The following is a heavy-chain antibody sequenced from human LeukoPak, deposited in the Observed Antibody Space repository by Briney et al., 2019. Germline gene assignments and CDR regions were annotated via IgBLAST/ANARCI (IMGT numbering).Heavy chain of an antibody. D-gene: IGHD7-27*01. CDR2: IRNKANSYTT. V-gene: IGHV3-72*01. CDR1: GFTASDYY. J-gene: IGHJ3*02. Sequence: PGRSLRLSCAASGFTASDYYMDWVRQTPGKGPEWVGRIRNKANSYTTDFAATVKGRFTISRDESKNSLFLQMNNLKTEDTAVYYCVRVQTGGAFDIWGQGTMVTVSP. CDR3: VRVQTGGAFDI.